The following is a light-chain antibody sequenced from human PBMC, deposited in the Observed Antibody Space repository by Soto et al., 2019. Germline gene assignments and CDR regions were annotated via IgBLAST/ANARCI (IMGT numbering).Light chain of an antibody. Sequence: EIVMTQSPATLSVSPGERATLSCRASQSASNNLAWYQQKPGQAPRLLIYHASTRASGIPASFSGSGSGTEVNLTISSLHSEDFPVYYCQQYNKWRLTFGGGTKVEIK. CDR3: QQYNKWRLT. V-gene: IGKV3-15*01. CDR2: HAS. CDR1: QSASNN. J-gene: IGKJ4*01.